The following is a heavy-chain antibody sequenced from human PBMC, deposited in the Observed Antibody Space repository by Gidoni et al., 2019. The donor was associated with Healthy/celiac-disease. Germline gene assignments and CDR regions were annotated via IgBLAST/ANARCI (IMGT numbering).Heavy chain of an antibody. CDR3: ARDPSYYYDSLNWFDP. CDR2: ISYDGSNK. J-gene: IGHJ5*02. D-gene: IGHD3-22*01. CDR1: GVTFSSYA. Sequence: QVPLVESGGGVVQPGRSLRLSCAAPGVTFSSYALHWVRQAPGKGLEWVAVISYDGSNKYYADSVKGRFTISRDNSKNTLYLQMNSLRAEDTAVYYCARDPSYYYDSLNWFDPWGQGTLVTVSS. V-gene: IGHV3-30-3*01.